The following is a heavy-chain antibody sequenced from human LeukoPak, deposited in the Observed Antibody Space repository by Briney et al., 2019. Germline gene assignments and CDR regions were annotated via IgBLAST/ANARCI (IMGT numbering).Heavy chain of an antibody. J-gene: IGHJ4*02. Sequence: PSETLSLTCAVYGGSFSGYYWSWIRQPPGKGLEWIGEINHSGSTNYNPSLKSRVTISVDTSKNQFSLKLSSVTAADTAVYYCARGNTVFHYYGSGSPRGYFDYWGQGTLVTVSS. CDR3: ARGNTVFHYYGSGSPRGYFDY. V-gene: IGHV4-34*01. CDR1: GGSFSGYY. D-gene: IGHD3-10*01. CDR2: INHSGST.